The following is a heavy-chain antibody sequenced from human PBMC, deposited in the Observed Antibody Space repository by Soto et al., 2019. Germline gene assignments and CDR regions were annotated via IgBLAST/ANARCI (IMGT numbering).Heavy chain of an antibody. CDR2: ISAYNGNT. D-gene: IGHD2-21*01. CDR3: ARCGGDCQYYYYYYMDV. J-gene: IGHJ6*03. Sequence: QLQLVQSGAEVKKPGASVKVSSKASGYTFTSYGISWVRQAPGQGLEWMGWISAYNGNTNYAQKLQGRVTITTDTSTSTAYMELRSLRSDDTAVYYCARCGGDCQYYYYYYMDVWGKGTTVTVSS. CDR1: GYTFTSYG. V-gene: IGHV1-18*01.